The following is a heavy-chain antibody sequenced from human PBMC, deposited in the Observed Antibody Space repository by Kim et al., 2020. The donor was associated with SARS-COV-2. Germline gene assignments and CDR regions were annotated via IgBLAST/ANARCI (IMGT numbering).Heavy chain of an antibody. Sequence: SVKVSCKASGDSFSHYDFNWVRQAPGQGLEWMGGIIPISATLNYAQQFQGRLTITADESTNTVYMELSSLRSEDTALYYCARDKDDGVVIYALEIWGPGTMVIVSS. D-gene: IGHD2-21*01. CDR2: IIPISATL. J-gene: IGHJ3*02. CDR3: ARDKDDGVVIYALEI. V-gene: IGHV1-69*13. CDR1: GDSFSHYD.